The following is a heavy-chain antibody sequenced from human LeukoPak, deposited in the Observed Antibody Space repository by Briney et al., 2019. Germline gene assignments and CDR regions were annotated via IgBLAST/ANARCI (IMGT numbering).Heavy chain of an antibody. CDR1: GFTFSSYA. J-gene: IGHJ6*02. V-gene: IGHV3-30-3*01. CDR3: ARDSPAYCSGGSCFSGGMDV. CDR2: ISYDGSNK. Sequence: PGGSLRLSCAASGFTFSSYAMHWVRPAPGKGLEWVAVISYDGSNKYYADSVKGRFTISRDNSKNTLYLQMNSLRAEDTAVYYCARDSPAYCSGGSCFSGGMDVWGQGTTVTVSS. D-gene: IGHD2-15*01.